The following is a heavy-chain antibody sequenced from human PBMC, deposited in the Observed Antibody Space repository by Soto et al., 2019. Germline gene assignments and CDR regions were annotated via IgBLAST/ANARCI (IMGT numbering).Heavy chain of an antibody. CDR2: IYYTGTT. V-gene: IGHV4-31*03. Sequence: SETLSLTCTVSGDSISGGNYYWTWIRQHPGRCLEWIGYIYYTGTTHYSPSLQSRVTMSVDTSKNQISLTLTSLTPADTAVYFCARLYTYGYYHFDHWGQGTLVTVYS. CDR3: ARLYTYGYYHFDH. J-gene: IGHJ4*02. D-gene: IGHD3-22*01. CDR1: GDSISGGNYY.